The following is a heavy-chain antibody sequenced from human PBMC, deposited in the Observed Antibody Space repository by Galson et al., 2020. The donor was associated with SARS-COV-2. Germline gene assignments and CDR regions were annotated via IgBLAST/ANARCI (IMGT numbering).Heavy chain of an antibody. CDR3: ARDFWTGCHTGTAAY. CDR2: ISDDGKNK. Sequence: TGGSLRLSCTGSGFTLNSYAMHWVRQAPGKGLEWVAVISDDGKNKYYADSVRGRFTLSRDNSKNTLSLQMDSLRAEDTAVYYCARDFWTGCHTGTAAYWGQGTLVTGSS. V-gene: IGHV3-30*04. J-gene: IGHJ4*02. D-gene: IGHD3-3*01. CDR1: GFTLNSYA.